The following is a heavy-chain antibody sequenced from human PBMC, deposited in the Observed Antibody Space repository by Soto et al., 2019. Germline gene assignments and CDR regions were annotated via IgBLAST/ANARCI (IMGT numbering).Heavy chain of an antibody. CDR1: GGSISSSSYY. V-gene: IGHV4-39*01. D-gene: IGHD1-26*01. Sequence: QLQLQESGPGLVKPSETLSLTCTVSGGSISSSSYYWGWIRQPPGKGLEWIGSIYYSGSTYYNPSLKSRVTISVDTSKNQFSLKLSSVTAADTAVYYCAMGPDRNWFDPWGQGTLVTVSS. CDR2: IYYSGST. J-gene: IGHJ5*02. CDR3: AMGPDRNWFDP.